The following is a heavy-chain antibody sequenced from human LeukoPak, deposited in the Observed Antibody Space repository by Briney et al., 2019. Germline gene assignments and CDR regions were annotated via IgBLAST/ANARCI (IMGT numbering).Heavy chain of an antibody. V-gene: IGHV3-48*03. D-gene: IGHD4-17*01. CDR2: ISSSGKSK. CDR1: GFTFSSYE. J-gene: IGHJ3*02. Sequence: PGGSLRLSCAASGFTFSSYEMNWVRQAPGKGLEWMSYISSSGKSKYYTDSVKGRITISRDNAKNSLYLQMTSLRGEDTAVYYCASRSPTTRGTYDAFDIWGQGTMVTVSS. CDR3: ASRSPTTRGTYDAFDI.